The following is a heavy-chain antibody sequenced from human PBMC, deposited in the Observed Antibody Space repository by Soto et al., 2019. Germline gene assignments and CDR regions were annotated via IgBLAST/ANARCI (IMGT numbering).Heavy chain of an antibody. CDR2: INAGNGNT. J-gene: IGHJ4*02. CDR3: ARVYFYYGSGSRQYFDY. V-gene: IGHV1-3*01. CDR1: GYTFTSYG. D-gene: IGHD3-10*01. Sequence: GASVKVSCKASGYTFTSYGMHWVRQAPGQRLEWMGWINAGNGNTKYSQKFQGRVTITRDTSASTAYMELSSLRSEDTAVYYCARVYFYYGSGSRQYFDYWGQGTLVSVSS.